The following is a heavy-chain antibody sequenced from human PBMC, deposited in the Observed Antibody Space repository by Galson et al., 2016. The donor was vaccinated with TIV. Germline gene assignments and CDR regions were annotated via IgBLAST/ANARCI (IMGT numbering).Heavy chain of an antibody. CDR2: VKSKSDGGTA. Sequence: SLRLSCAASELTFNNAWMGWVRQGPGKGLEWVGRVKSKSDGGTADYAAAMKGRFTLLRDDSRNMLFLQMSNLKTEDTAVYYCTTEGFTYGHHSFGVWGLGTMVTVSS. D-gene: IGHD5-18*01. J-gene: IGHJ3*01. V-gene: IGHV3-15*01. CDR1: ELTFNNAW. CDR3: TTEGFTYGHHSFGV.